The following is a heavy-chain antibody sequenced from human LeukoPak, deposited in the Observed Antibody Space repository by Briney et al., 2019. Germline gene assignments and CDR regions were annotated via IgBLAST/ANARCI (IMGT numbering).Heavy chain of an antibody. V-gene: IGHV3-30*03. CDR2: ISNDGSRK. J-gene: IGHJ4*02. Sequence: GGSLRLSCAPSGFTFSRHGMHWVRQAPGKGLEWVAIISNDGSRKYYAHSVEGRFTISRDNSKNTLYLQMDSLRAEDTAVYYCARVSYDILTGYSYIDYWGQGTLVTVSS. D-gene: IGHD3-9*01. CDR1: GFTFSRHG. CDR3: ARVSYDILTGYSYIDY.